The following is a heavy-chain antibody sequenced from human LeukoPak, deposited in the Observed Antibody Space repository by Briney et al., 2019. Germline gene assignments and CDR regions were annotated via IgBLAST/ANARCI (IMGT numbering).Heavy chain of an antibody. Sequence: PGGSLRLSCAASGFTFSSYGMHWVRQAPGKGLEWVAVIWYDGSNKYYADSVKGRFTISRDNSKNTLYLQMNGLRAEDTAVYYCAREDTIFGVASNWFDPWGQGTLVTVSS. CDR2: IWYDGSNK. J-gene: IGHJ5*02. D-gene: IGHD3-3*01. CDR3: AREDTIFGVASNWFDP. V-gene: IGHV3-33*01. CDR1: GFTFSSYG.